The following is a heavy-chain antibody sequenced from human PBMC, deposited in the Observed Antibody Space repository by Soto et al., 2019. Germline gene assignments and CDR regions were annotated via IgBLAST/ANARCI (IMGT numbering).Heavy chain of an antibody. J-gene: IGHJ3*01. CDR2: ISGGGGTT. CDR1: GFTFSSYA. V-gene: IGHV3-23*01. Sequence: GGSLRLSCAASGFTFSSYAMSWVRQAPGKGLEWVSAISGGGGTTFYADSVKGRFTISRDNSKNALYLQMNSLRAEDTAVYYCAQDPPGGYCSGDSCVEWGQGTVVTVSS. D-gene: IGHD2-15*01. CDR3: AQDPPGGYCSGDSCVE.